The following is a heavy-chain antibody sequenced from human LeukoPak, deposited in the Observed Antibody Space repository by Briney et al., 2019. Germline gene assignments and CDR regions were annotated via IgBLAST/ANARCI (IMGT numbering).Heavy chain of an antibody. V-gene: IGHV3-7*01. J-gene: IGHJ6*04. CDR3: AELGITMIGGV. D-gene: IGHD3-10*02. CDR2: IKQDRSEK. Sequence: GGSLRLSCAASGFTFTNYWMSWVRQAPGEGLELVANIKQDRSEKYYVDSVKGRFTISRDNAKNSLYLQMNSLRAEDTAVYYCAELGITMIGGVWGKGTTVTISS. CDR1: GFTFTNYW.